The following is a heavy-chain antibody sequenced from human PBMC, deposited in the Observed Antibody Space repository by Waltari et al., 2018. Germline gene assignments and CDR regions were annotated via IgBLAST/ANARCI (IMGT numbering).Heavy chain of an antibody. CDR1: GFSFSSYC. V-gene: IGHV3-74*01. D-gene: IGHD6-19*01. CDR3: ARGWLVGTRELSGCDI. Sequence: EVQLVESGGGLVQPGGSLRLSCAASGFSFSSYCMPWVRQAPGKGLGWVSWLGGDEWDTNYAGCVKGRFTISRDNAKDTLYLKMISRRGEDTAVYFCARGWLVGTRELSGCDIGGQGTKVIVSS. J-gene: IGHJ3*02. CDR2: LGGDEWDT.